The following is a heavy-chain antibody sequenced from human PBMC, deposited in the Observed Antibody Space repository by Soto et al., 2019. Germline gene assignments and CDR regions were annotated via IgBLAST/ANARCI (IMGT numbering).Heavy chain of an antibody. Sequence: ASVKVSCKASGYTFTDYYMHWVRQAPGQGLEWMGWINPNSGGTNYAQKFQGWVTMTRDTSINTAYMELRRLTSDDTAVYYCERAPSLFSYFDYWGQGTLVTVSS. CDR1: GYTFTDYY. V-gene: IGHV1-2*04. J-gene: IGHJ4*02. CDR2: INPNSGGT. CDR3: ERAPSLFSYFDY.